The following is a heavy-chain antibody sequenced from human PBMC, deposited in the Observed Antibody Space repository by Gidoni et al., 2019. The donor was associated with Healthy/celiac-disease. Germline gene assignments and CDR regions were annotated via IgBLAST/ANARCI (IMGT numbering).Heavy chain of an antibody. CDR1: GFTFDDYA. D-gene: IGHD2-2*01. V-gene: IGHV3-9*01. CDR3: AKSMGTSCLLCPNFDY. CDR2: ISLNSGSI. Sequence: EVQLVASGGGLVQPGRSLSLYCAASGFTFDDYAMHWVRQAPGKGLEWVSGISLNSGSIGYADSVKGRVTISRDNAKNSLYLQMNSLRAEDTALYYCAKSMGTSCLLCPNFDYWGQGTLVTVSS. J-gene: IGHJ4*02.